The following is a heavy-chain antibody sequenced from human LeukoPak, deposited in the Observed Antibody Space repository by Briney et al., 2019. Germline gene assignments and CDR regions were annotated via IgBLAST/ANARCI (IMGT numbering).Heavy chain of an antibody. CDR3: ARSQLAAFDI. D-gene: IGHD5-24*01. Sequence: GGSLRLSCAASGFTLSSYWMGWVRQASGKGLEWVANIKQDGSEKYYVDSVKGRFTISRDNAKNSLYLQMNSLRAEDTAVYYCARSQLAAFDIWGQGTMVTVSS. J-gene: IGHJ3*02. CDR1: GFTLSSYW. CDR2: IKQDGSEK. V-gene: IGHV3-7*01.